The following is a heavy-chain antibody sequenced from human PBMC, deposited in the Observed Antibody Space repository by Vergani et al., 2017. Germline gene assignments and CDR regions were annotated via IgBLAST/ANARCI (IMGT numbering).Heavy chain of an antibody. CDR3: ARVWYXYDSSGYYSSAQYYFDY. J-gene: IGHJ4*02. CDR2: IYYSGST. V-gene: IGHV4-59*01. Sequence: QVQLQESGPGLVKPSETLSLTCTVSGGSISSYYWSWIRQPPGKGLEWIGYIYYSGSTNYNPSLKSRVTISVDTSKNQFSLKLSSVTAADTAVYYCARVWYXYDSSGYYSSAQYYFDYWGQGTLVTVSS. D-gene: IGHD3-22*01. CDR1: GGSISSYY.